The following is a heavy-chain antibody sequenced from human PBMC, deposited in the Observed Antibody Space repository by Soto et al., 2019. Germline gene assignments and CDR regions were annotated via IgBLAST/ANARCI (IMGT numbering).Heavy chain of an antibody. CDR3: ARRWGTYFDF. CDR1: GGSISSYY. V-gene: IGHV4-59*01. J-gene: IGHJ4*02. D-gene: IGHD7-27*01. CDR2: IYYSGST. Sequence: QVQLQESGPGLVKPSETLSITCTVSGGSISSYYWSWIRQPPGKGLEWIGYIYYSGSTDYDPSLKSRVTISVDTSKNQFSLKLSSVTAADTAVYYCARRWGTYFDFWGQGTLVTVSS.